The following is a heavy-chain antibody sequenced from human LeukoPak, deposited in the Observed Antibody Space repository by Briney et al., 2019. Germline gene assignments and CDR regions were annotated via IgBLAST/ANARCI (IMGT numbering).Heavy chain of an antibody. Sequence: AASVKVSCKASGYTFTDSALNWVRQAPGQGLEWMGWINTNTGKSTYAQGFTGRFVFSLDTSVSTAYLQISNLQAEDTAVYYCARDCGYDSSGYYPPSYFDYWGQGTLVTVSS. CDR1: GYTFTDSA. CDR3: ARDCGYDSSGYYPPSYFDY. J-gene: IGHJ4*02. V-gene: IGHV7-4-1*02. CDR2: INTNTGKS. D-gene: IGHD3-22*01.